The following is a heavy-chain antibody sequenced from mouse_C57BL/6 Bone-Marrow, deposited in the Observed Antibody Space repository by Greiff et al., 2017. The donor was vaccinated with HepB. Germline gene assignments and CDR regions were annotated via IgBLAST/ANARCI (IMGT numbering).Heavy chain of an antibody. V-gene: IGHV5-6*01. CDR3: AREGGLLRPSD. J-gene: IGHJ2*01. CDR1: GFTFSSYG. Sequence: EVMLVESGGDLVKPGGSLKLSCAASGFTFSSYGMSWVRQTPDKRLEWVATISSGGSYTYYPDSVKGRFTISRDNAKNTLYLQMSSLKSEDTAMYYCAREGGLLRPSDWGQGTTLTVSS. CDR2: ISSGGSYT. D-gene: IGHD1-2*01.